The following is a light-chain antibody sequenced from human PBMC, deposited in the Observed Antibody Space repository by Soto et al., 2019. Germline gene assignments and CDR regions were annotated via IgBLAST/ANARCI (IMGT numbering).Light chain of an antibody. CDR2: DAS. Sequence: DIQMTPSPSTLSASVGDRVTITCRASQSISNWLAGYQQKPGKAPKLLIYDASSLESGVPSRFSGSGSGTDFTLTISSLQPDDFATYYCQQYNSYSRTFGLGTKVEIK. CDR3: QQYNSYSRT. J-gene: IGKJ1*01. CDR1: QSISNW. V-gene: IGKV1-5*01.